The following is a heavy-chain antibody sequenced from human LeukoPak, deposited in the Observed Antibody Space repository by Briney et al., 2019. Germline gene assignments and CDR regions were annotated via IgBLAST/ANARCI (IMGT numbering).Heavy chain of an antibody. CDR2: INPNSGGT. V-gene: IGHV1-2*02. CDR1: GYTFTGYY. D-gene: IGHD3-10*01. J-gene: IGHJ4*02. CDR3: ARDHYLFYSGYYFDY. Sequence: ASVKVSCKASGYTFTGYYMHWVRQAPGQGLEWMGWINPNSGGTNYAQKFQGRVTMTRDTSISTAYMELSRLRSDDTAVYYCARDHYLFYSGYYFDYWGQGTLVTVSS.